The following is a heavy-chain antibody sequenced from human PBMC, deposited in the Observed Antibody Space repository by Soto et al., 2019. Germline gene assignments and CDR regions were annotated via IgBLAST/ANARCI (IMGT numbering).Heavy chain of an antibody. V-gene: IGHV3-23*01. D-gene: IGHD2-8*02. CDR3: AKLYWQLAGSDH. CDR1: GFTFSSYA. Sequence: LSCAASGFTFSSYAMSWVRQAPGKGLEWVSAISGSGGSTYYADSVKGRFTISRDNSKNTLYLQMNSLRAEDMAVYYCAKLYWQLAGSDHWGQGTLVTVSS. J-gene: IGHJ4*02. CDR2: ISGSGGST.